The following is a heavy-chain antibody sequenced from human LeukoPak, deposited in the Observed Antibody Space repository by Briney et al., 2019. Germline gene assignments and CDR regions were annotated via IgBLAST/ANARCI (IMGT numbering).Heavy chain of an antibody. J-gene: IGHJ4*02. CDR2: TYYSGST. CDR1: GGSIGSGSYY. CDR3: ARDPYYYGSGSSNYFDY. V-gene: IGHV4-39*07. D-gene: IGHD3-10*01. Sequence: SSETLSLTCTVSGGSIGSGSYYWSWIRQPAGKGLEWIGSTYYSGSTYYNPSLKSRVTISVDTSKNQFSLKLSSVTAADTAVYYCARDPYYYGSGSSNYFDYWGQGTLVTVSS.